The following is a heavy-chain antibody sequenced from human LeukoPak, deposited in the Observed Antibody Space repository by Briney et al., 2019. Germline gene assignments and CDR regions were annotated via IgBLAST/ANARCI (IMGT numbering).Heavy chain of an antibody. CDR3: ARVGITDSFDI. J-gene: IGHJ3*02. CDR2: IFYSGST. D-gene: IGHD3-10*01. Sequence: SETLSLTCTVSGGSISSYYWSWIRQPPGKGLEWIGYIFYSGSTDYNPSFKSRVTISLDTPKTHFSLKLSSVTAADTAVYYCARVGITDSFDIWGQGTMVTVSS. CDR1: GGSISSYY. V-gene: IGHV4-59*01.